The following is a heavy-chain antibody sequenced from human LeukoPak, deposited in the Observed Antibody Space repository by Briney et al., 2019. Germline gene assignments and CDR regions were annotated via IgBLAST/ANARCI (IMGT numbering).Heavy chain of an antibody. V-gene: IGHV4-30-4*01. J-gene: IGHJ5*02. CDR3: ARDYYDSSGYQIADWFDP. CDR1: GGSISSGDYY. D-gene: IGHD3-22*01. Sequence: EPSETLSLTCTVSGGSISSGDYYWSWIRQPPGKGLEWIGYIYYSGSTYYNPSLKSRVTISVDMSKNQFSLKLSSVTAADTAVYYCARDYYDSSGYQIADWFDPWGQGTLVTVSS. CDR2: IYYSGST.